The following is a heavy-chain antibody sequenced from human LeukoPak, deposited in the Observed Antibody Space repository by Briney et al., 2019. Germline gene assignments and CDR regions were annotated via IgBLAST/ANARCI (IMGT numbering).Heavy chain of an antibody. Sequence: GASVKVSCKASSYTFTSYGISWVRQAPGQGLEWMGWISAYNGNTNYAQKLQGRVTMTTDTSTSTAYMELRSLRSDDTAVYYCARDVNIVVVTAIGAPLGYWGQGTLVTVSS. J-gene: IGHJ4*02. CDR1: SYTFTSYG. V-gene: IGHV1-18*01. D-gene: IGHD2-21*02. CDR2: ISAYNGNT. CDR3: ARDVNIVVVTAIGAPLGY.